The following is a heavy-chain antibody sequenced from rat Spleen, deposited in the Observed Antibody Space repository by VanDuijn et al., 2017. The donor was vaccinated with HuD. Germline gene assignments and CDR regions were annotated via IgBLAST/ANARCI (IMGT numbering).Heavy chain of an antibody. D-gene: IGHD1-11*01. CDR3: ARELGTEGIVANWYVDF. V-gene: IGHV5S23*01. Sequence: EVQLVESDGGLVQPGRSLKLSCAASGFTFSNYDMAWVRQAPTKGLEWVASISTGGGNTYYRDSVKGRFTISRDNAKSTLYLQMNSLRSEDTATYYCARELGTEGIVANWYVDFWGPGTMVTVSS. CDR2: ISTGGGNT. CDR1: GFTFSNYD. J-gene: IGHJ1*01.